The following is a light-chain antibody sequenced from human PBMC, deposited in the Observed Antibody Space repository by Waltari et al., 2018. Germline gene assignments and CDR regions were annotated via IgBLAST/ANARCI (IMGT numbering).Light chain of an antibody. CDR3: AAWDDSLSGDV. V-gene: IGLV1-44*01. Sequence: QSVLTQPPSASGTPGQRVTSSCSGSAPNLGRNTLNWYQHLPGTAPNLLIYSNNQRHSGVPDRFSGSKSDTSASLVISGLKSEDEAEYYCAAWDDSLSGDVFGTGTKVTVL. CDR2: SNN. CDR1: APNLGRNT. J-gene: IGLJ1*01.